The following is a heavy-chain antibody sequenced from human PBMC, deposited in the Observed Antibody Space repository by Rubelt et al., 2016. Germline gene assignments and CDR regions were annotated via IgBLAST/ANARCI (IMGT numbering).Heavy chain of an antibody. J-gene: IGHJ4*02. V-gene: IGHV1-2*06. CDR3: ASVGARRFDY. Sequence: LGGMGRINPNSGGTNYAQKFQDRVTMTRDTSISTAYLELSRLRSDDTAVYYCASVGARRFDYWGQGTLVTVSS. D-gene: IGHD1-26*01. CDR2: INPNSGGT.